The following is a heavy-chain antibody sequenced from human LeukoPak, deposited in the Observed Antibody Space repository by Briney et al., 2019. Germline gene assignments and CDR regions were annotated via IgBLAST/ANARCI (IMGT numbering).Heavy chain of an antibody. D-gene: IGHD2-2*01. CDR3: ARDSRYCSSTSCSKKGYDYGMDV. CDR1: GGTFSSYA. V-gene: IGHV1-69*13. CDR2: IIPIFGTE. Sequence: SVKVSLESSGGTFSSYAISWVRQPPAQGLEWMGGIIPIFGTENYAHKFQGRVTITADESTSTAYMELSSLRSEDTAVYYCARDSRYCSSTSCSKKGYDYGMDVWGKGTTVTVS. J-gene: IGHJ6*04.